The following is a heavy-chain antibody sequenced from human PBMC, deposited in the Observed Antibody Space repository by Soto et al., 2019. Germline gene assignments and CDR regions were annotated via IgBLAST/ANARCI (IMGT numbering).Heavy chain of an antibody. J-gene: IGHJ4*02. Sequence: SVPMCDTCTVSGVSISSYYGSWIRQTPGKGLEWIGYIYYNGSTNYNPSLKSRVTISVDTSKNQFSLKLSSVTAADTAVYYCANGLSGGSYYFDYWGQGTLVTVSS. V-gene: IGHV4-59*01. D-gene: IGHD1-26*01. CDR3: ANGLSGGSYYFDY. CDR2: IYYNGST. CDR1: GVSISSYY.